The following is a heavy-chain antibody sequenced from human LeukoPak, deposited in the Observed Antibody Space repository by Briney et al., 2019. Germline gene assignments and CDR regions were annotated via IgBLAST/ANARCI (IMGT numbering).Heavy chain of an antibody. Sequence: GGSLRLSCAASGFTFSSYSMNWVRQAPGKGLEWVSSISSSSYIYYADSVKGRFTISRDNAKNSLYLQMNSLRAEDTAVYYCARERLHEYYFDYWGQGTLVTVSS. CDR3: ARERLHEYYFDY. CDR2: ISSSSYI. CDR1: GFTFSSYS. V-gene: IGHV3-21*01. J-gene: IGHJ4*02.